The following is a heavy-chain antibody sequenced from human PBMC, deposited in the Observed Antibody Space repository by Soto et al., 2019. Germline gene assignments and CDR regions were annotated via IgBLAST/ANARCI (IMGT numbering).Heavy chain of an antibody. CDR3: ARKMTGSPFDY. CDR2: IYHSGVT. CDR1: GASISSDNW. V-gene: IGHV4-4*02. J-gene: IGHJ4*02. D-gene: IGHD1-26*01. Sequence: PSETLSLTCAVSGASISSDNWLSWFRQPPGKGLEWIGEIYHSGVTNYNASLESRVAISVDKSKNQFSLKLSSVTAADTAVYFCARKMTGSPFDYWGQGTLVTVSS.